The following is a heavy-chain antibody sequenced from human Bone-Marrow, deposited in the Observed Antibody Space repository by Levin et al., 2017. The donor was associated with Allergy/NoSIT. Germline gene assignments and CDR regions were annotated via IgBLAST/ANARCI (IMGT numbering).Heavy chain of an antibody. J-gene: IGHJ4*02. CDR2: IWYDGSNK. Sequence: PGGSLRLSCAASGFTFSSYGMHWVRQAPGKGLEWVAVIWYDGSNKYYADSVKGRFTISRDNSKNTLYLQMNSLRAEDTAVYYCARVKGSGYSYGNFDYWGQGTLVTVSS. D-gene: IGHD5-18*01. V-gene: IGHV3-33*01. CDR1: GFTFSSYG. CDR3: ARVKGSGYSYGNFDY.